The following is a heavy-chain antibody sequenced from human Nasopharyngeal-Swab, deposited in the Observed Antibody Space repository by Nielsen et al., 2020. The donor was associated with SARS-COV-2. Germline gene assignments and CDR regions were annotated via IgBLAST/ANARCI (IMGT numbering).Heavy chain of an antibody. CDR2: ISDDNTI. D-gene: IGHD3-16*01. V-gene: IGHV3-48*02. CDR3: ARDLELFTKYYALHY. J-gene: IGHJ4*01. CDR1: GFIFNTYG. Sequence: GESLKISCEASGFIFNTYGMNWVRQAPGKGLEWISYISDDNTIFYADSVKGRFTISRDNAKNSLDLQMNSLRDEDTAVYYWARDLELFTKYYALHYWGQGTLVTLSS.